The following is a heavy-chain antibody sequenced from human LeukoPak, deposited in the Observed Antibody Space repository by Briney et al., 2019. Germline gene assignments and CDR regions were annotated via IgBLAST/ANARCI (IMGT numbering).Heavy chain of an antibody. Sequence: GGTLRLSCAASGFTFSSYGVSWVRQAPGKGLEWVNAISGSGDNTYYADSVKGRFTISRHNSKNTLYLQMNSLRAEDTAIYYCAKDSPKSYPLGGAYYFDYWGQGTLLTVSS. D-gene: IGHD3-16*01. V-gene: IGHV3-23*01. CDR2: ISGSGDNT. CDR3: AKDSPKSYPLGGAYYFDY. J-gene: IGHJ4*02. CDR1: GFTFSSYG.